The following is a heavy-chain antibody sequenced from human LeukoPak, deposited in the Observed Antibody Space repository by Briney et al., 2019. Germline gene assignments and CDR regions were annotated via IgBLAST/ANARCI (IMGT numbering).Heavy chain of an antibody. Sequence: RAGGSLRLSCAASGFTFSNYWMTWVRQAPGKGLEWVANIRQDGREKNYVDSVKGRFTISRDNAKNSLILQMNRLRAEDTAVYYCAKDNDLWNSYDRGGGLAYWGQGTLVTVSS. J-gene: IGHJ4*02. CDR2: IRQDGREK. CDR1: GFTFSNYW. CDR3: AKDNDLWNSYDRGGGLAY. D-gene: IGHD3-3*01. V-gene: IGHV3-7*01.